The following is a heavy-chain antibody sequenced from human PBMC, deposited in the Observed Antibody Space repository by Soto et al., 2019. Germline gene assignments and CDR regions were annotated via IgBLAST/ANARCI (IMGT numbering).Heavy chain of an antibody. Sequence: QVQLQQWGAGLLKPSETLSLTCAVYGGSFSGYYWTWIRQPPGTGLEWIGEINHSGSTNYNPSLKSRVTISVDTSTIQFSLKLTSVTAADTAVYYCAGVKLTGLFDYWGQGTLVTVSS. J-gene: IGHJ4*02. CDR1: GGSFSGYY. D-gene: IGHD2-8*02. CDR2: INHSGST. CDR3: AGVKLTGLFDY. V-gene: IGHV4-34*01.